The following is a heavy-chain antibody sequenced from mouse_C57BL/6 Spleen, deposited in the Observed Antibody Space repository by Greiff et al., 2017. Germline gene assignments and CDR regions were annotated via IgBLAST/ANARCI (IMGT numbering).Heavy chain of an antibody. Sequence: EVQLQESGGGLVKPGGSLKLSCAASGFTFSDYGMHWVRQAPEKGLEWVAYISSGSSTTYYADTVKGRFTISRDNAKNTLFLQMTSLRSEDTTMYCCASTYPGYSAMDYWGQGTSVTVSS. CDR1: GFTFSDYG. CDR3: ASTYPGYSAMDY. D-gene: IGHD5-1*01. J-gene: IGHJ4*01. V-gene: IGHV5-17*01. CDR2: ISSGSSTT.